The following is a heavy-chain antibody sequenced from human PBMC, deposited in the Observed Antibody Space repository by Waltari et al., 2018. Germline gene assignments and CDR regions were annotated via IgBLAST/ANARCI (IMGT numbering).Heavy chain of an antibody. Sequence: EVQLVETGGGLIQPGGSLRLSCAASGFTVSSNYMSWVRQAPGKGGEWVEGINRGGSTDYADPVKGRFTISRDNSKNTLYLQMNILRAEDTAVYYCARYCSSTSCYADAFDIWGQGTMVTVSS. V-gene: IGHV3-53*02. CDR2: INRGGST. J-gene: IGHJ3*02. D-gene: IGHD2-2*01. CDR1: GFTVSSNY. CDR3: ARYCSSTSCYADAFDI.